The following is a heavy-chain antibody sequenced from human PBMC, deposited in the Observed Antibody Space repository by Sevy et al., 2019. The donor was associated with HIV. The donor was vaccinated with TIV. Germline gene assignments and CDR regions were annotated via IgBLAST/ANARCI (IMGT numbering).Heavy chain of an antibody. CDR1: GGSINSGDYY. CDR2: IHHSGST. D-gene: IGHD5-18*01. V-gene: IGHV4-30-4*01. J-gene: IGHJ6*02. CDR3: ATSKEYIYGPKEPNYHYGLDA. Sequence: SETLSLTCTVSGGSINSGDYYWTWLRQPPGKGLEWIGYIHHSGSTDHNASLKSRVTISLHTSKNQFSLKLSSLTAADTAVYYCATSKEYIYGPKEPNYHYGLDAWGQGTTVTVSS.